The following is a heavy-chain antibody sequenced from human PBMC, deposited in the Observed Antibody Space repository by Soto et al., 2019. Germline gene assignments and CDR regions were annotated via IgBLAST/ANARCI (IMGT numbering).Heavy chain of an antibody. V-gene: IGHV3-64D*06. D-gene: IGHD3-22*01. CDR3: VKGEYYYDSSGYYPFDY. Sequence: GGSLRLSCSASGVTFCIYAMHWVRQAPGKGLEYVSSISTNGGSTHYADSVKGRFTISRDNSKNTQYLQMSSLRADDTAVYYCVKGEYYYDSSGYYPFDYWGQGTLVTVSS. J-gene: IGHJ4*02. CDR1: GVTFCIYA. CDR2: ISTNGGST.